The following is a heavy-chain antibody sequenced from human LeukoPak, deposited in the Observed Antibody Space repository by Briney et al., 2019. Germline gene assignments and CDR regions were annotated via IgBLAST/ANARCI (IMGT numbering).Heavy chain of an antibody. D-gene: IGHD3-9*01. J-gene: IGHJ5*02. Sequence: SETLSLTCTVSGGSISSGDYYWSWIRQPPGKGLEWIGYIYYSGSTNYNPSLKSRVTISVDTSKNQFSLKLSSVTAADTAVYYCARGRYFDWLLYPTWGQGTLVTVSS. CDR1: GGSISSGDYY. V-gene: IGHV4-61*08. CDR3: ARGRYFDWLLYPT. CDR2: IYYSGST.